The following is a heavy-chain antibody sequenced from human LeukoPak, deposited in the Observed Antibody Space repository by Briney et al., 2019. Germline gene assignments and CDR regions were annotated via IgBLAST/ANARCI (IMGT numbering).Heavy chain of an antibody. D-gene: IGHD2-21*01. V-gene: IGHV1-2*04. CDR2: INPNSGGT. Sequence: PLASVKVSCKASGYTFTGYYMHWVRQAPGQGLEWMGWINPNSGGTNYAQKFQGWVTMTRDTSISTAYMELSRLRSDDTAVYYCARGVVVIANAFDIWGQGTMVTVSS. CDR1: GYTFTGYY. J-gene: IGHJ3*02. CDR3: ARGVVVIANAFDI.